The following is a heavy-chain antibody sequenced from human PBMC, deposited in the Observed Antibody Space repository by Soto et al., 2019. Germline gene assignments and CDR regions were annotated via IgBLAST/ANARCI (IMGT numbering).Heavy chain of an antibody. J-gene: IGHJ4*02. CDR1: GGTFSSYA. CDR3: ARDGIAAAGTEGFDY. V-gene: IGHV1-69*13. D-gene: IGHD6-13*01. CDR2: IIPIFGTA. Sequence: SVKVSCKASGGTFSSYAISWVRQAPGQGLEWMGGIIPIFGTANYAQKFQGRVTITADESTSTAYMELSSLRSEDTAVYYCARDGIAAAGTEGFDYWGQGTLVTVSS.